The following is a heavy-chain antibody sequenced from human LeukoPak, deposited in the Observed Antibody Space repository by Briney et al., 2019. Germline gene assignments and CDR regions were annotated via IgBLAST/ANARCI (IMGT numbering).Heavy chain of an antibody. CDR1: GFTFSDYY. D-gene: IGHD3-3*01. V-gene: IGHV3-11*04. CDR3: AVDSPRRLVDMDV. J-gene: IGHJ6*03. Sequence: PGGSLRLSCAASGFTFSDYYMSWIRQAPGKGLEWVSYISSSSSTIYYADSVKGRFTISRDNAKNSLYLQMNSLRAEDTAVYYCAVDSPRRLVDMDVWGKGTTVTVSS. CDR2: ISSSSSTI.